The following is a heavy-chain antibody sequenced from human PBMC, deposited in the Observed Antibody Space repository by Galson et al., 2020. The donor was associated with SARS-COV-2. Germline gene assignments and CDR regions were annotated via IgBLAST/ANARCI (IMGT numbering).Heavy chain of an antibody. J-gene: IGHJ6*03. CDR2: IYFGGST. CDR3: ARFEANYYTTTWTS. CDR1: GGSISGYY. V-gene: IGHV4-59*01. Sequence: SETLSLTCTVSGGSISGYYWSWIRQPPGKRPEWIGYIYFGGSTNYNPSLKSRVTMSVDTSKNQFSLELSSVTAADTAVYYCARFEANYYTTTWTSGAKGPRSPSP.